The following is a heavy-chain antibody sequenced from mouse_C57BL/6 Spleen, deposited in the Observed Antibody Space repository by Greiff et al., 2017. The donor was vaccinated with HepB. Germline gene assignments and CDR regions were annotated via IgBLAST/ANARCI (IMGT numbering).Heavy chain of an antibody. CDR2: ISDGGSYT. V-gene: IGHV5-4*03. J-gene: IGHJ2*01. Sequence: EVKLVESGGGLVKPGGSLKLSCAASGFTFSSYAMSWVRQTPEKRLAWVATISDGGSYTYYPDNVKGRFTISRDNAKNNLYLQMSHLKSEDTAMYYCARLRGDYFDYWGQGTTLTVSS. CDR1: GFTFSSYA. D-gene: IGHD1-1*01. CDR3: ARLRGDYFDY.